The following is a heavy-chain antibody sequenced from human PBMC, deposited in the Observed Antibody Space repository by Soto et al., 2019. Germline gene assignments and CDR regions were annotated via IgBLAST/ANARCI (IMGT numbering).Heavy chain of an antibody. CDR1: GFTFSSYW. D-gene: IGHD2-2*01. Sequence: EVQLVESGGGLVQPGGSLRLSCAASGFTFSSYWMHWVRQAPGKGLVWVSRINSDGSSTSYADSVKGRFTISRYNAKNTLYLQMNSLRAEDTAVYYCARDQLGCSSTSCSDYYYYGMDVWGQGTTVTVSS. J-gene: IGHJ6*02. CDR3: ARDQLGCSSTSCSDYYYYGMDV. CDR2: INSDGSST. V-gene: IGHV3-74*01.